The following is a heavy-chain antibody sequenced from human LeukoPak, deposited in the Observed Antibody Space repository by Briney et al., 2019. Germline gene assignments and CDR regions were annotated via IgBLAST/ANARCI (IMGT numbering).Heavy chain of an antibody. CDR3: ATHYSYGFHDETYYFDY. CDR1: GFTFSDYY. D-gene: IGHD5-18*01. CDR2: ISSSGSTI. Sequence: GGSLRLSCAASGFTFSDYYMSWIRQAPGKGLEWVSYISSSGSTIYYADSVKGRFTISRDNAKNSLYLQMNSLRAEDTAVYYCATHYSYGFHDETYYFDYWGQGTLVTVSS. V-gene: IGHV3-11*01. J-gene: IGHJ4*02.